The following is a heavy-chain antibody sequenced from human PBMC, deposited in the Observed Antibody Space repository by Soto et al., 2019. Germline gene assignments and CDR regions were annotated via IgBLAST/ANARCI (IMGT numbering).Heavy chain of an antibody. CDR1: GFTFSSYW. Sequence: GGSLRLSCAASGFTFSSYWMHWVRQAPGKGLVWVSRISSDVSSTSYADSVKGRFTISRDNAKNTLYLQMDSLRAEDTAVYYCARGSGYSAQDSWGQGTLVTVSS. D-gene: IGHD5-12*01. J-gene: IGHJ4*02. CDR2: ISSDVSST. CDR3: ARGSGYSAQDS. V-gene: IGHV3-74*01.